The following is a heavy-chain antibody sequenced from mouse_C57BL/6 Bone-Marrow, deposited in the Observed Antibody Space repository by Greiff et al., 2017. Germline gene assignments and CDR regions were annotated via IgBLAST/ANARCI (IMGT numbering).Heavy chain of an antibody. Sequence: VKLMESGAELVRPGASVKLSCKASGYTFTDYYINWVKQRPGQGLEWIARIYPGSGNTYYNEKFKGKATLTAEKSSSTAYVQLSSLTSEDSAVYFCARGGYYDYAWFAYWGQGTLVTVSA. J-gene: IGHJ3*01. D-gene: IGHD2-4*01. CDR1: GYTFTDYY. CDR2: IYPGSGNT. V-gene: IGHV1-76*01. CDR3: ARGGYYDYAWFAY.